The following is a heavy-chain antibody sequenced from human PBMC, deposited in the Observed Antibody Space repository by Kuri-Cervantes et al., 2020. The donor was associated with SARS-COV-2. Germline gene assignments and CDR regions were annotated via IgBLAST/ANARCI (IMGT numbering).Heavy chain of an antibody. CDR3: ASPYYYDSSGYPDDAFDI. J-gene: IGHJ3*02. Sequence: GGSLRLSCAASGFTFSGHWIHWVRQAPGKGLVWVSRINPDGSYTNNADSVKGRFTLSRDNAKNMLFLQMNSLRAEDTAVYYCASPYYYDSSGYPDDAFDIWGQGTMVTVSS. CDR2: INPDGSYT. CDR1: GFTFSGHW. V-gene: IGHV3-74*01. D-gene: IGHD3-22*01.